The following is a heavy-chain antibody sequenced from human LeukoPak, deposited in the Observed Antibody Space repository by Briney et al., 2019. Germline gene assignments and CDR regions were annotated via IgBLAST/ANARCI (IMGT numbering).Heavy chain of an antibody. CDR3: ATARYCSSTSCHRNYYYYYYMDV. D-gene: IGHD2-2*01. Sequence: GASVKVSCKASGGTFSSYAISWVRQAPGKGLEWMGGFDPEDGETIYAQKFQGRVTMTEDTSTDTAYMELSSLRSEDTAVYYCATARYCSSTSCHRNYYYYYYMDVWGKGTTVTVSS. J-gene: IGHJ6*03. V-gene: IGHV1-24*01. CDR1: GGTFSSYA. CDR2: FDPEDGET.